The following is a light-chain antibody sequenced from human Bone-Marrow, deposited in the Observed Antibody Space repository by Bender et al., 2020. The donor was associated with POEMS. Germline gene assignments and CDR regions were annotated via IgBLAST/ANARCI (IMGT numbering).Light chain of an antibody. CDR3: CAHLSDRTYV. CDR1: SSDVGGYNY. CDR2: EVN. J-gene: IGLJ1*01. V-gene: IGLV2-8*01. Sequence: QSALTQPPSASGSPGQSVTISCTGTSSDVGGYNYVSWYQQHPGKAPKVIIHEVNMRPSGVPDRFSGSKSGNTASLTVSGLQAEDEGDYYCCAHLSDRTYVFGSGTTVTVL.